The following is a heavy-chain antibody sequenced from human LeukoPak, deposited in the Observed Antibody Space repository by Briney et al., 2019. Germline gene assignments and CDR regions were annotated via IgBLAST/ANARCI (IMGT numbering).Heavy chain of an antibody. CDR2: MNPNSGNT. V-gene: IGHV1-8*01. CDR1: GYTFTSYD. D-gene: IGHD2-15*01. CDR3: ARGLCSGGSCYSAFAY. J-gene: IGHJ4*02. Sequence: GASVKVSCKASGYTFTSYDINWVRQATGQGLEWMGWMNPNSGNTGYAQKFQGRVTMTRNTSISTAYMELSSLRSEDTAVYYCARGLCSGGSCYSAFAYWGQGTLVTVSP.